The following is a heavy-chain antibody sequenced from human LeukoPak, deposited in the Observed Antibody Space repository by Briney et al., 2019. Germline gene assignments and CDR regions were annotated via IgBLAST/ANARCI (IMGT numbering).Heavy chain of an antibody. J-gene: IGHJ6*02. CDR3: ASRDYDNYYYYGMDV. CDR1: GGSISGSSW. Sequence: SETLSLTCAVSGGSISGSSWWSWVRQPPGEGLDWIGEIYHSGSTNYNPSFKSRVTISVDKSKNQFSLKLSSVTAADTAVYYCASRDYDNYYYYGMDVWGQGTTVTVSS. V-gene: IGHV4-4*02. D-gene: IGHD3-9*01. CDR2: IYHSGST.